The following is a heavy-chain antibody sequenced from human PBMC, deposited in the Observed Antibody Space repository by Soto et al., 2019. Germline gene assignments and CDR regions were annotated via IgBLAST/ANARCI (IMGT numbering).Heavy chain of an antibody. CDR3: ARRREGDAFDI. CDR1: GGTFCSYA. J-gene: IGHJ3*02. V-gene: IGHV1-69*06. Sequence: SVKVSCKASGGTFCSYAISWVRQAPGQGLESMGGIIPIFGTANYAQKFQGRVTITADKSTSTAYMELSSLRSEDTAVYYCARRREGDAFDIWGQGTMVTVSS. CDR2: IIPIFGTA.